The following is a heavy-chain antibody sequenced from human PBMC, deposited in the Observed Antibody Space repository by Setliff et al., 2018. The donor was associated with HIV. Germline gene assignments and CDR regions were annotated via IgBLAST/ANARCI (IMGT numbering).Heavy chain of an antibody. J-gene: IGHJ6*03. Sequence: SVKVSCKASGDTFSRYAISWVRQAPGQGLEWMGGIIPILGEAKYAQKFQGTVTITADKSTSTVYMELSSLKPEDTAVYYCASAYDYYMDVWGKGTTVTVSS. V-gene: IGHV1-69*10. CDR3: ASAYDYYMDV. CDR2: IIPILGEA. CDR1: GDTFSRYA.